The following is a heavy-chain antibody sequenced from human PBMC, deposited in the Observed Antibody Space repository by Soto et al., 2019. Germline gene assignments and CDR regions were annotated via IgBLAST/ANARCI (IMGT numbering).Heavy chain of an antibody. CDR2: IYYSGST. J-gene: IGHJ5*02. CDR3: ARSLASSYSSRRNWFDP. V-gene: IGHV4-59*01. D-gene: IGHD6-19*01. Sequence: SETLSLTCTVSGGSISSYYRSWIRQPPGKGLEWIGYIYYSGSTNYNPSLKSRVTISVDTSKNQFSLKLSSVTAADTAVYYCARSLASSYSSRRNWFDPWGQGTLVTVSS. CDR1: GGSISSYY.